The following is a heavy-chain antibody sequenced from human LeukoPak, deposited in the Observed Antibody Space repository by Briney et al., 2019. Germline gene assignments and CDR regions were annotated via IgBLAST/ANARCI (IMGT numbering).Heavy chain of an antibody. V-gene: IGHV1-8*01. CDR3: ARGHGPGGTRWPNLDF. Sequence: ASVKVSCKTSAYTFTSYEINWVRQATGQGLEWMGWMNPNIGNTGYAQKFQGRVTVTRDTSINTAYMELSSLRSEDTAVYYCARGHGPGGTRWPNLDFWGQGTLITVSS. D-gene: IGHD2-15*01. CDR1: AYTFTSYE. J-gene: IGHJ4*02. CDR2: MNPNIGNT.